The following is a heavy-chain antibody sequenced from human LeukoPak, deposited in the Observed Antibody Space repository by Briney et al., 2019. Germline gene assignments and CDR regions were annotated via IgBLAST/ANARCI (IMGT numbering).Heavy chain of an antibody. V-gene: IGHV3-30-3*01. CDR3: ARPIAVAGILHFDY. CDR1: GFTFSNYP. J-gene: IGHJ4*02. Sequence: GGSLRLSCAASGFTFSNYPMHWVRQAPGQGLEWVAVISYDGSNKFYADSVKGRFTISRDNSKNTLYLQMNSLRAEDTAVYYCARPIAVAGILHFDYWGQGTLVTVSS. D-gene: IGHD6-19*01. CDR2: ISYDGSNK.